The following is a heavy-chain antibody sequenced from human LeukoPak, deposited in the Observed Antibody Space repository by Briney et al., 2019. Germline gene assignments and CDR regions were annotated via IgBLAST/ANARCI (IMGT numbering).Heavy chain of an antibody. CDR2: ISTSSRTI. J-gene: IGHJ4*02. Sequence: GGSLRLSCAASGFTFSNYGMHWVRRAPGKGLEWVSYISTSSRTIYYADSVKGRFTISRDNAKNSLYLQMDSLRDEDTAVYYCARDRSSSWSFDYWGQGTLVTVSS. D-gene: IGHD6-13*01. CDR1: GFTFSNYG. V-gene: IGHV3-48*02. CDR3: ARDRSSSWSFDY.